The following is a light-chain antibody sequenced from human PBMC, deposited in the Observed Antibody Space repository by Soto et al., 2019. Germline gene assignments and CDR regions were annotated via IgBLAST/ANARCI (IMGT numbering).Light chain of an antibody. CDR2: EGH. CDR3: CLYVGATTYV. CDR1: SSNIGNNY. V-gene: IGLV1-51*01. Sequence: QSVLTQPPSVSAAPGQKVTISCSGSSSNIGNNYVSWYQQLPGTAPKLLIYEGHKRPSGVPDRFSGSTSVNTASLTISGLQTDDEADYYCCLYVGATTYVFGTGTKLTVL. J-gene: IGLJ1*01.